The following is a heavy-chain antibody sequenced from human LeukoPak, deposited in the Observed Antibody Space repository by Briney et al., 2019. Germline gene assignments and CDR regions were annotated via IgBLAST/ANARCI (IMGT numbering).Heavy chain of an antibody. D-gene: IGHD2-15*01. CDR3: ARVTVVVAATLSYYYGMDV. V-gene: IGHV3-21*04. CDR1: GFTFSSYS. J-gene: IGHJ6*02. Sequence: GGSLRLSCAASGFTFSSYSMNWVRQAPGKGLEWVSSISSSSSYIYYADSVKGRFTISRDNAKNSLYLQMNSLRAEDTAVYYCARVTVVVAATLSYYYGMDVWGQGTTVTVSS. CDR2: ISSSSSYI.